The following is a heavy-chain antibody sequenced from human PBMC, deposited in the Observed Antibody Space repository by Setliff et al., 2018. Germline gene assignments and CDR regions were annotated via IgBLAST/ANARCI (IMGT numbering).Heavy chain of an antibody. Sequence: SETLSLTCTVSGGSISSYYWSWIRQPAGKGLEWIGRIYTSGSTNFNPSLKTRVSMSVDTSKNQIALNLKSVTAADTAMYYCARYNSAAGSFDPWGQGTLVTVSS. J-gene: IGHJ5*02. CDR3: ARYNSAAGSFDP. CDR2: IYTSGST. CDR1: GGSISSYY. V-gene: IGHV4-4*07. D-gene: IGHD1-20*01.